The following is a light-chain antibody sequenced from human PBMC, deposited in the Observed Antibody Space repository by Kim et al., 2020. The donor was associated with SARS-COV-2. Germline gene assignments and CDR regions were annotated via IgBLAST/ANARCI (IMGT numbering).Light chain of an antibody. CDR2: NGT. Sequence: SVAPGQTARITCGGDTLAAFSVQWYQQKAGQAPMVVISNGTDRPSGIPERFSGSTSGNTATLTISRVEAGDEADYYCQVWNSGVVFGGGTQLTVL. V-gene: IGLV3-21*02. CDR1: TLAAFS. CDR3: QVWNSGVV. J-gene: IGLJ2*01.